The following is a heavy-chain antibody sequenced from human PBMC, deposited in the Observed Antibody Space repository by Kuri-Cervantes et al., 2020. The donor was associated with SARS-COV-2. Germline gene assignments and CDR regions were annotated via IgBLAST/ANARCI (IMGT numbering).Heavy chain of an antibody. Sequence: GGSLRLSCAASTLTFNTYNMNWVRQAPGKGLEWVSSIAGSLTYYADSVKGRFTISRDNAKNSLYLQMNSLRAEDTAVYYCARDHGIAAAGTSGGFDYWGQGTLVTVSS. V-gene: IGHV3-21*01. CDR3: ARDHGIAAAGTSGGFDY. CDR2: IAGSLT. J-gene: IGHJ4*02. D-gene: IGHD6-13*01. CDR1: TLTFNTYN.